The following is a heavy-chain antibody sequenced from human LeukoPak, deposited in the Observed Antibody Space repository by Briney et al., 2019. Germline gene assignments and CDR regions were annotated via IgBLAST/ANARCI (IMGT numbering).Heavy chain of an antibody. J-gene: IGHJ4*02. CDR3: ARAKARYSSSWEIDY. D-gene: IGHD6-13*01. CDR1: GYTFTGYY. Sequence: ASVKVSCKASGYTFTGYYMHWVRQAPGQGLEWMGWINPNSGGTNYAQKFQGRVTMTRDTSISTAYMELSRLRSDDTAVYYCARAKARYSSSWEIDYWGQGTLVTVSS. CDR2: INPNSGGT. V-gene: IGHV1-2*02.